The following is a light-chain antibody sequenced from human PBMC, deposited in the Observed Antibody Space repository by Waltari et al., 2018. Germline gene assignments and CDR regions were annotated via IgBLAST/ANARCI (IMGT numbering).Light chain of an antibody. J-gene: IGKJ4*01. CDR2: SAS. V-gene: IGKV1-39*01. Sequence: DIQMTQSPSSLSGSVGDRVTITCRASQSISTYLNWYQQKPGKAPKLLISSASSLQSGVPSRFSGSGSGTDFTLTISSLQPEDFAVYYCQHYSSSVTFGGGTKVEIK. CDR1: QSISTY. CDR3: QHYSSSVT.